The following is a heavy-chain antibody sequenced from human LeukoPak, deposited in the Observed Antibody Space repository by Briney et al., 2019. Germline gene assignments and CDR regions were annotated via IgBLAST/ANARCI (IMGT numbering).Heavy chain of an antibody. CDR1: GLTFSSYA. V-gene: IGHV3-64D*06. J-gene: IGHJ4*02. D-gene: IGHD2-21*02. CDR3: VKGIVVVTARAFDY. CDR2: ISSNGGST. Sequence: PGGSLRLSCSASGLTFSSYAMHWVRQAPGKGLEYVSAISSNGGSTYYADSVKGRFTISRDNSKNTLYLQMSSLRPEDTAVYYCVKGIVVVTARAFDYWGQGTLVTVSS.